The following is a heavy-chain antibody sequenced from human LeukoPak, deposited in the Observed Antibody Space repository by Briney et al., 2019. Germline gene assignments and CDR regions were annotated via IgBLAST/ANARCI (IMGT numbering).Heavy chain of an antibody. CDR3: ARPLYYGSGGDYYMDV. CDR1: GGSISSSSYY. CDR2: ISSSGSTI. V-gene: IGHV3-11*04. D-gene: IGHD3-10*01. J-gene: IGHJ6*03. Sequence: LSLTCTVSGGSISSSSYYWGWIRQAPGKGLEWVSYISSSGSTIYYADSVKGRFTISRDNAKNSLYLQMNSLRAEDTAVYYCARPLYYGSGGDYYMDVWGKGTTVTVSS.